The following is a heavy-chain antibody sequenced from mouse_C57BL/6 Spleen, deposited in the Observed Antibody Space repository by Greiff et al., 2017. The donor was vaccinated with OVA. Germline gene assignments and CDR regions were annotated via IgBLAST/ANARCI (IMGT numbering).Heavy chain of an antibody. CDR1: GFSLTSYG. CDR3: AIIYYGYVDYAMDY. CDR2: IWGGGST. D-gene: IGHD2-2*01. Sequence: VQLQQSGPGLVAPSQSLSITCTVSGFSLTSYGVDWVRQPPGKGLEWLGVIWGGGSTNYNSALMSRLSISKDNSNSQVFLKMNSRQTDETAMYYCAIIYYGYVDYAMDYWGQGTSVTVSS. V-gene: IGHV2-9*01. J-gene: IGHJ4*01.